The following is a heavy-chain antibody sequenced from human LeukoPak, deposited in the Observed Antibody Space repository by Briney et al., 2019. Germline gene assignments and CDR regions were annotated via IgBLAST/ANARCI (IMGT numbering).Heavy chain of an antibody. J-gene: IGHJ4*02. CDR2: IYYSGST. CDR3: ARHDPRGEPARLGFFDY. V-gene: IGHV4-59*08. Sequence: SSETLSLTCTVSGDSINNYYWSWIRKPPGKGLEWIGYIYYSGSTNYNPSLKSRVTISVDTSKNQFSLNLSSVTAADTAVYYCARHDPRGEPARLGFFDYWGQGTLVTVSS. CDR1: GDSINNYY. D-gene: IGHD6-6*01.